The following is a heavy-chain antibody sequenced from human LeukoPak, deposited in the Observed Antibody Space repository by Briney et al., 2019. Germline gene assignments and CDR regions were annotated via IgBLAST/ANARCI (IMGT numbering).Heavy chain of an antibody. CDR3: AKFGTTAAEYFQH. Sequence: PGGSLRLSCAASGFTFSDYYFSWIRQAPGKGLEWVSAISGSGGSTYYADSVKGRFTISRDNSKNTLYLQMNSLRAEDTAVYYCAKFGTTAAEYFQHWGQGTLVTVSS. CDR2: ISGSGGST. CDR1: GFTFSDYY. J-gene: IGHJ1*01. V-gene: IGHV3-23*01. D-gene: IGHD1-7*01.